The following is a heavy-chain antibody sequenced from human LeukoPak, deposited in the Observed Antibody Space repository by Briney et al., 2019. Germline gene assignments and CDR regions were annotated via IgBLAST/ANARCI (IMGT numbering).Heavy chain of an antibody. V-gene: IGHV3-23*01. CDR1: GFTSSNYW. D-gene: IGHD2-2*01. CDR2: ISGSGGST. CDR3: AKWSDIVVVPAARPLDY. J-gene: IGHJ4*02. Sequence: GGSLRLSCAASGFTSSNYWMSWVRQAPGKGLEWVSAISGSGGSTYYADSVKGRFTISRDNSKNTLYLQMNSLRAEDTAVYYCAKWSDIVVVPAARPLDYWGQGTLVTVSS.